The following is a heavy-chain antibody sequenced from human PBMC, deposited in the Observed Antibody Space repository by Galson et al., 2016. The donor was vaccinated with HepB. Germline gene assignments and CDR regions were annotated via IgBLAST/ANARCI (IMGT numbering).Heavy chain of an antibody. CDR2: ISGSGGST. CDR3: AKGSYSSSWYCYFDY. Sequence: SLRLSCAASGFTFSGYAMSWVRQAPGKGLEWVSAISGSGGSTYYADSVKGRFTISRDNSKNTLFLQMNSLRAEDTAVFYCAKGSYSSSWYCYFDYWGQGTLVTVSS. J-gene: IGHJ4*02. CDR1: GFTFSGYA. D-gene: IGHD6-13*01. V-gene: IGHV3-23*01.